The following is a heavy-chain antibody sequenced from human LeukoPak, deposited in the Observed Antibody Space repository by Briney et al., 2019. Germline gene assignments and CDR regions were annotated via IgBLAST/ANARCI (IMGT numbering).Heavy chain of an antibody. CDR1: GGSISSSSYY. V-gene: IGHV4-39*01. D-gene: IGHD3-22*01. CDR2: IYYTRST. CDR3: ARGVTMIVVVIHDWYFDL. Sequence: PSETLSLTRTVSGGSISSSSYYWGWIRQPPGKGLEWIGSIYYTRSTYYNPSLKSRVTISVDTSKNQFSLKLTSVTAADTAVYYCARGVTMIVVVIHDWYFDLWGRGTLVTVSS. J-gene: IGHJ2*01.